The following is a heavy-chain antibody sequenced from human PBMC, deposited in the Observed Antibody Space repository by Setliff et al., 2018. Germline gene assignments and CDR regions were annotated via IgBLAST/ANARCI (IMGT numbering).Heavy chain of an antibody. CDR2: INYSGST. J-gene: IGHJ3*01. CDR3: ARIGGSTPVNLLGLFQTPPDAFDF. V-gene: IGHV4-39*07. CDR1: GGSISSSSYY. Sequence: SETLSLTCTVSGGSISSSSYYWGWIRQPPGKGLEWIGNINYSGSTYYNPSLKGRVTISVDTSKNQFSLKLSSVTAADTAVYYCARIGGSTPVNLLGLFQTPPDAFDFWGQGTMVTVSS. D-gene: IGHD4-17*01.